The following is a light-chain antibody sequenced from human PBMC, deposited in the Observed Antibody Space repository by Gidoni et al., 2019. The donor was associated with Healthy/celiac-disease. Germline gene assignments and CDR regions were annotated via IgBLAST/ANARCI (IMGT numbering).Light chain of an antibody. CDR2: DVS. V-gene: IGLV2-14*03. CDR1: SSDVGAYYS. CDR3: SSYTSRSTRV. Sequence: QSALTQPASVSGSPGQSITISCTGTSSDVGAYYSVSWYQQHPGKVPKLMISDVSSRPSGVSNRFSGSKSGNTASLTISGLQAEDEADYYCSSYTSRSTRVFGTGTKVTVL. J-gene: IGLJ1*01.